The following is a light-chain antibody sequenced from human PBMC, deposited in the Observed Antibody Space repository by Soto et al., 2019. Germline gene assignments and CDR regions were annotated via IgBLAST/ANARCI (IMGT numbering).Light chain of an antibody. CDR2: GAS. CDR1: QSVHNF. V-gene: IGKV3-11*01. J-gene: IGKJ1*01. Sequence: EVVLTQSPATLSLSPGDRAALSCKASQSVHNFLAWYQQKPGQAPRLLIYGASNRAAGIPARFSGSGSGTDFTLTISSLQPDDFATYYCQQYHSYSTFGQGTKVDIK. CDR3: QQYHSYST.